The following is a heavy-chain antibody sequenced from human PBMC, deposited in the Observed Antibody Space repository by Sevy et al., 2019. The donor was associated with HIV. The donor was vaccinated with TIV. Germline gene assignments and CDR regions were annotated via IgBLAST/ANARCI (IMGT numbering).Heavy chain of an antibody. CDR2: FDPEDHET. Sequence: ASVKVSCKVSGYTLTELYMHWVRQAPGQGLEWMGSFDPEDHETIYAQKFQGRVTMTEDTSTDTAYMELSSLRSEDTAVYYCATTKDYYDSSGYPFDYWGQGTLVTVSS. CDR1: GYTLTELY. D-gene: IGHD3-22*01. CDR3: ATTKDYYDSSGYPFDY. J-gene: IGHJ4*02. V-gene: IGHV1-24*01.